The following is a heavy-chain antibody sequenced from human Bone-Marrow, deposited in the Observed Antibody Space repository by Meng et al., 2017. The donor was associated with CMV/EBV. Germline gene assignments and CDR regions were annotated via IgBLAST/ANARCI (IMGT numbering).Heavy chain of an antibody. J-gene: IGHJ6*02. Sequence: SETLSLTCTVSGGSISSSSYYWGWIRQPPGKGLEWIGYIYYSGSTNYNPSLKSRVTISVDTSKNQFSLKLSSVTAADTAVYYCARGPRIDNVTPPPLYYYYGMDVWGQGTTVTVSS. CDR1: GGSISSSSYY. V-gene: IGHV4-61*05. D-gene: IGHD1-26*01. CDR2: IYYSGST. CDR3: ARGPRIDNVTPPPLYYYYGMDV.